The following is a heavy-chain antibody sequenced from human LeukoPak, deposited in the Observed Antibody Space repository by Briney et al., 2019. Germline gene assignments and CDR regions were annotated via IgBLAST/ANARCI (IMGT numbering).Heavy chain of an antibody. V-gene: IGHV3-21*01. CDR1: GFTFSSYS. J-gene: IGHJ3*02. CDR3: AREKLRDGAFDI. D-gene: IGHD5-24*01. CDR2: ISSSSSYI. Sequence: PGGSLRLSCAASGFTFSSYSMNWVRQAPGKGLEWVSSISSSSSYIYYADSEKGRFTISRDNAKNSLYLQMNSLRAEDTAVYYCAREKLRDGAFDIWGQGTMVTVSS.